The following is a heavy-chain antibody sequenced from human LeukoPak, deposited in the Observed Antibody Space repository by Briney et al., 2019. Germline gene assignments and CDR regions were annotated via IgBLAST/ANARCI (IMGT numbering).Heavy chain of an antibody. J-gene: IGHJ4*02. D-gene: IGHD2-21*02. CDR2: IYYSGST. CDR1: GGSISSSSYY. CDR3: AKGPYCGGDCYSAQYYFDY. V-gene: IGHV4-39*07. Sequence: SETPSLTCTVSGGSISSSSYYWGWIRQPPGKGLEWIGSIYYSGSTYYNPSLKSRVTISVDTSKNQFSLKLSSVTAADTAVYYCAKGPYCGGDCYSAQYYFDYWGQGTLVTVSS.